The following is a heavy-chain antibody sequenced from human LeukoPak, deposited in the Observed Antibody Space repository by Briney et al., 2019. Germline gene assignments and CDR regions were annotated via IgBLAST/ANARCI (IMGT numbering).Heavy chain of an antibody. D-gene: IGHD3-3*01. V-gene: IGHV1-18*01. CDR2: ISAYNGNT. CDR3: ARDPRITIFGVVIGPNFDY. Sequence: ASVKVSCKASGYTFTSYGISWVRQAPGQGLEWMGWISAYNGNTNYAQKLQGRVTMTTDTSTSTAYMELRSLRSDDTAVYYCARDPRITIFGVVIGPNFDYWGQGTLVTVSS. CDR1: GYTFTSYG. J-gene: IGHJ4*02.